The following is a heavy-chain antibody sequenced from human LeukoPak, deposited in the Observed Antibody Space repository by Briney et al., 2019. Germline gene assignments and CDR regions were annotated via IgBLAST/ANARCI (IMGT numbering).Heavy chain of an antibody. CDR3: ARDPRSGWYPLGAFDI. V-gene: IGHV4-61*02. J-gene: IGHJ3*02. Sequence: SETLSLTCTVSGGSISSGSYYWSWIRQPAGKGLEWIGRIYTSGSTNYNPSLKSRVTISVDTSKNQFSLKLSSVTAADTAVYYCARDPRSGWYPLGAFDIWGQGTMVTVSS. D-gene: IGHD6-19*01. CDR1: GGSISSGSYY. CDR2: IYTSGST.